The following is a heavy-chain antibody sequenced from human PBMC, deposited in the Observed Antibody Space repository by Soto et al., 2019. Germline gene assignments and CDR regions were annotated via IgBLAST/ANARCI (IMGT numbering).Heavy chain of an antibody. CDR2: IMSKTDGGTT. J-gene: IGHJ4*02. Sequence: EVHLVESGGGLVKPGGSLRLSCAASGFAFSNAWMNWVRQAPGKGLEWVGRIMSKTDGGTTDYTAPVKDRFFMSRDDSMHTLYLQMNSLKTEDTAVYYCAAGTGRTDFDYWGQGTLVTVSS. CDR1: GFAFSNAW. D-gene: IGHD2-2*01. V-gene: IGHV3-15*01. CDR3: AAGTGRTDFDY.